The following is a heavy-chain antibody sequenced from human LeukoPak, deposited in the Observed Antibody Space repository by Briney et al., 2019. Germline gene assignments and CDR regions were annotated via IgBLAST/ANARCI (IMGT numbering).Heavy chain of an antibody. CDR3: ARDPLRATIDY. D-gene: IGHD1-14*01. J-gene: IGHJ4*02. Sequence: GGSLRLSCAASGFTFSIYLMSWVRQAPGKGGEWGANIKQEGSEKYYVESVKGRFTSSRDTAKHSMYMQMNSLRAEDTAVYYCARDPLRATIDYWGQGTLVTVSS. V-gene: IGHV3-7*05. CDR2: IKQEGSEK. CDR1: GFTFSIYL.